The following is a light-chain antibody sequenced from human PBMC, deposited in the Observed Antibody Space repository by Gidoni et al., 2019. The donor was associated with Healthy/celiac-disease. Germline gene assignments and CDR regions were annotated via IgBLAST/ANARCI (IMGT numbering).Light chain of an antibody. V-gene: IGKV1-33*01. CDR3: QQYDNLPLT. CDR2: DAS. Sequence: DIQMTHSPSSLSASVGDRVTITCQASQDISNYLNWYQQKPGKAPKLLIYDASNLETGVPSRFSGSGSGTDFTFTISSLQPKDIATYYCQQYDNLPLTFGGGTKVEIK. CDR1: QDISNY. J-gene: IGKJ4*01.